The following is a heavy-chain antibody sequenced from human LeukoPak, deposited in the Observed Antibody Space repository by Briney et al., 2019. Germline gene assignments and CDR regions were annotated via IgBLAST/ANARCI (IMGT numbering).Heavy chain of an antibody. V-gene: IGHV3-49*04. CDR3: TSLRGGVYYDSSS. CDR1: GFTFSSYS. Sequence: GGSLRLSCAASGFTFSSYSMNWVRQAPGKGLEWVGFIRSKAYGGTTEYAASVKGRFTISRDDSKSIAYLQMNSLKTEDTAVYYCTSLRGGVYYDSSSCGQGTLVTVSS. CDR2: IRSKAYGGTT. J-gene: IGHJ5*02. D-gene: IGHD3-22*01.